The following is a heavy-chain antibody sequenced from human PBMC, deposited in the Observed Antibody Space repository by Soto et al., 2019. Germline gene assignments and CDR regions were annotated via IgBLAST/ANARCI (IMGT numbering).Heavy chain of an antibody. CDR2: ISPYNDDT. CDR3: ARGGYYDSSGARNYHYYGMDV. J-gene: IGHJ6*02. D-gene: IGHD3-22*01. CDR1: GYSFSSYG. V-gene: IGHV1-18*01. Sequence: QAQLVQSGAEVKKPGASVKVSCKASGYSFSSYGITWVRQAPGQGLEWLGWISPYNDDTKYAQRLQGRVTMTTDTSARTAYMDIRRLRSDDTAIYYCARGGYYDSSGARNYHYYGMDVWGQGTTVTVSS.